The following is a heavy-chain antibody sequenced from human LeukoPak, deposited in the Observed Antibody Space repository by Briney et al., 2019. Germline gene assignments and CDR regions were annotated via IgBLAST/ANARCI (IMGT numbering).Heavy chain of an antibody. Sequence: GGSLRLSCAASVFTFSSYWMHWVRQAPGKGLVWVSRISSDGSSTSYADSVKGRFTISRDNAKDTLYLQMSSLRAEDTAIYYCASGYYFDSSSYYGYWGQGILVTVSS. D-gene: IGHD3-22*01. CDR2: ISSDGSST. CDR3: ASGYYFDSSSYYGY. J-gene: IGHJ4*02. CDR1: VFTFSSYW. V-gene: IGHV3-74*01.